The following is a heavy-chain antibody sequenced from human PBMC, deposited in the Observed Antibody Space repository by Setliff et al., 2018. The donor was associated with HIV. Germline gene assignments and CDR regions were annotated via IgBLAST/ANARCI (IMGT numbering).Heavy chain of an antibody. CDR1: GGSTSSSSYY. Sequence: KTSETLSLTCSVSGGSTSSSSYYWAWVRQPPGKGPEWIGSVYYSGSTHYNPSLKSRVTISVDTSKNQFSLKLSSVTAADTAVYYCARWHPPYGFWEEDYWGQGTLVTVSS. V-gene: IGHV4-39*01. J-gene: IGHJ4*02. D-gene: IGHD3-10*01. CDR3: ARWHPPYGFWEEDY. CDR2: VYYSGST.